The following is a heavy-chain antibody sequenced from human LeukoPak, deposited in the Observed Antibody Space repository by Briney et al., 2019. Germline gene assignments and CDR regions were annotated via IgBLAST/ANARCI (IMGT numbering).Heavy chain of an antibody. D-gene: IGHD4-11*01. Sequence: ASVKVSCKASGYTFTSYGISWVRQTPGQGLEWMGWISAYNGNTNYAQKLQGRVTMTTDTSTSTAYMELRSLRSDDTAVYYCARVNVDYRSRYYYYYYGMDVWSQGTTVTVSS. J-gene: IGHJ6*02. V-gene: IGHV1-18*01. CDR1: GYTFTSYG. CDR3: ARVNVDYRSRYYYYYYGMDV. CDR2: ISAYNGNT.